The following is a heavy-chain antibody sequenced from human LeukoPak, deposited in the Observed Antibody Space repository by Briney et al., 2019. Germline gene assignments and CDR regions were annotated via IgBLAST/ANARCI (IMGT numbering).Heavy chain of an antibody. CDR2: IFSSGRA. J-gene: IGHJ2*01. Sequence: SETLSLTCTVSGDSISSGSYFWNWIRQPAGKGLEWVGRIFSSGRANYNPSLMGRVTISVDTSKNQFSLRLTSVTAADTAVYYCARTHNLSWYFDLWGRGTLVTVSS. V-gene: IGHV4-61*02. CDR1: GDSISSGSYF. D-gene: IGHD1-14*01. CDR3: ARTHNLSWYFDL.